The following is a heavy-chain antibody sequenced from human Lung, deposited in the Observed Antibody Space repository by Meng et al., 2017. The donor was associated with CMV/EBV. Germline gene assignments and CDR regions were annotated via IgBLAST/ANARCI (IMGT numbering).Heavy chain of an antibody. CDR2: ISYDGTNK. V-gene: IGHV3-30-3*01. CDR3: ARDQFDY. J-gene: IGHJ4*02. Sequence: GGSRRLSCAASGFTFSSYAMHWVRQAPGKGLEWVAVISYDGTNKYYADSVKGRFTISRDNSKNTLYLQMNSLRAEDTAVCYCARDQFDYWGQGTLVTVSS. CDR1: GFTFSSYA.